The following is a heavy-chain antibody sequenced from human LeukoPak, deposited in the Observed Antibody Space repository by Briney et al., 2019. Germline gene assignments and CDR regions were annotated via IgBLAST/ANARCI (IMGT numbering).Heavy chain of an antibody. V-gene: IGHV3-30*18. J-gene: IGHJ4*02. CDR2: ISYDGSDK. CDR1: GFTFSSYA. CDR3: AKGNHQGSGSFDS. Sequence: GGSLRLSCAASGFTFSSYAMSWVRQAPGKGLEWVAVISYDGSDKYYADSVKGRFTISRDNSKNTVYLQMNSLRAEDTAVYYCAKGNHQGSGSFDSWGQGTLVTVSS. D-gene: IGHD3-10*01.